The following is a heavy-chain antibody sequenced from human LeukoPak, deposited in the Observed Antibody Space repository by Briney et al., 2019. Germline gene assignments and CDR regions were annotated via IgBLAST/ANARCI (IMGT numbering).Heavy chain of an antibody. Sequence: EASVKVSCKASGYSFTNYNMHWVRQAPGQGLEWMGIINPSAGSTSFAQQFQGRVTMTRDTSTSTVYMELSSLRSGDTAVYFCAREGSTYSVDYWGQGTLVTVSS. J-gene: IGHJ4*02. D-gene: IGHD2-21*01. CDR3: AREGSTYSVDY. V-gene: IGHV1-46*03. CDR1: GYSFTNYN. CDR2: INPSAGST.